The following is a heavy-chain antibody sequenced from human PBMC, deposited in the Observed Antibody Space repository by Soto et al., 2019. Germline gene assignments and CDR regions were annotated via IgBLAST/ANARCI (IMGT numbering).Heavy chain of an antibody. CDR2: IYYSGST. CDR3: ASSATVAGNYYYYGMDV. CDR1: GGSISSGDYY. J-gene: IGHJ6*02. Sequence: PSETLSLTCTVSGGSISSGDYYCSWIRLPPGKGLEWIGYIYYSGSTYYNPSLKSRVTISVDTSKNQFSLKLSSVTAADTAVYYCASSATVAGNYYYYGMDVWGQGTTVTVSS. V-gene: IGHV4-30-4*01. D-gene: IGHD6-13*01.